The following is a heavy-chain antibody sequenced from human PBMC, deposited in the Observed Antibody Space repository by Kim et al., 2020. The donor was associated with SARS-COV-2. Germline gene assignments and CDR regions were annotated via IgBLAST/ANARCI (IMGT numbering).Heavy chain of an antibody. D-gene: IGHD3-22*01. V-gene: IGHV3-48*02. CDR3: ARDFVVRGGYYY. Sequence: YYADSVKGRFTISRDNAKNSLYLQMNSLRDEDTAVYYCARDFVVRGGYYYWGQGTLVTVSS. J-gene: IGHJ4*02.